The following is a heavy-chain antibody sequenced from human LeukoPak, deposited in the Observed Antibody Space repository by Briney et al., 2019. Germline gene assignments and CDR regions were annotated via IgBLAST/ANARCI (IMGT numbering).Heavy chain of an antibody. J-gene: IGHJ1*01. CDR3: ARGQRWLQLRYFQH. CDR2: ISSSSSYI. D-gene: IGHD5-24*01. V-gene: IGHV3-21*01. CDR1: GFTFSSYS. Sequence: PGGSLRLSCAASGFTFSSYSMNWVRQAPGKGLEWVSSISSSSSYIYYADSVKGRFTISRDNAKSSLYLQMNSLRAEDTAVYYCARGQRWLQLRYFQHWGQGTLVTVSS.